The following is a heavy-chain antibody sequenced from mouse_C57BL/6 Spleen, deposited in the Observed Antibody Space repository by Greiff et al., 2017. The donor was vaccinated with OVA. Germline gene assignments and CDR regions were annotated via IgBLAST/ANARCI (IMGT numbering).Heavy chain of an antibody. V-gene: IGHV1-64*01. Sequence: QVQLQKPGAELVKPGASVKLSCKASGYTFTSYWMHWVKQRPGQGLEWIGMIHPNSGSTNYNEKFKSKATLTVDKSSSTAYMQLSSLTSEDSAVYYCAREYYYGSSLDYWGQGTTLTVAS. J-gene: IGHJ2*01. D-gene: IGHD1-1*01. CDR1: GYTFTSYW. CDR2: IHPNSGST. CDR3: AREYYYGSSLDY.